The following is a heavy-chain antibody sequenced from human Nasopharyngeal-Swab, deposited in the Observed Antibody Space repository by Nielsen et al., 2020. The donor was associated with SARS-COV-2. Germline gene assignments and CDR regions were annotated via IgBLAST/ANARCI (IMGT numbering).Heavy chain of an antibody. V-gene: IGHV5-51*01. Sequence: GESLKISCKGSGYSFTSYWIGWVRQMPGKGLEWMGIIYPGDSDTRYSPSFQGQATISADKSISTAYLQWSSLKASDTAMYYCARLLGYYDFWSGYVDYWGQGTLVTVSS. D-gene: IGHD3-3*01. CDR1: GYSFTSYW. J-gene: IGHJ4*02. CDR3: ARLLGYYDFWSGYVDY. CDR2: IYPGDSDT.